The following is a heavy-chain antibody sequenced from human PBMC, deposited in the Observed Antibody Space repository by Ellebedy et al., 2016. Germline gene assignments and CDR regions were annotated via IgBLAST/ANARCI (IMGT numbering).Heavy chain of an antibody. CDR2: IFPGDSNT. V-gene: IGHV5-51*01. CDR3: ARRAAVSGLYYFDN. Sequence: GESLKISCKASGYTFSNYWIGWMRQMPGKGLEWMGIIFPGDSNTRYSPSFQGQVTLSADKSVITAYLQRSRLKASDTGMYYCARRAAVSGLYYFDNWGQGTLVTVSS. D-gene: IGHD6-13*01. J-gene: IGHJ4*02. CDR1: GYTFSNYW.